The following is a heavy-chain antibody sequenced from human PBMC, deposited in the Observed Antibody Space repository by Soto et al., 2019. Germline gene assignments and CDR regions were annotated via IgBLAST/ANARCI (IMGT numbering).Heavy chain of an antibody. CDR2: FDPEDGET. D-gene: IGHD6-6*01. CDR1: GYTLTELS. V-gene: IGHV1-24*01. Sequence: ASVKVSCKVSGYTLTELSMHWVRPAPGKGLEWMGGFDPEDGETIYAQKFQGRVTMTEDTSTDTAYMELSSLRSEDTAVYYCATAGWYSSSSFVFDYWGQGTLVTFSS. J-gene: IGHJ4*02. CDR3: ATAGWYSSSSFVFDY.